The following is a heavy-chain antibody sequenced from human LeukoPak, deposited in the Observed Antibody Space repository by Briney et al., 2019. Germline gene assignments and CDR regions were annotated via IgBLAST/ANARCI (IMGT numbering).Heavy chain of an antibody. CDR1: GGSISSYY. Sequence: SETLSLTCTVSGGSISSYYWSWIRQPPGKGLEWIGYIYYSGSTNYNPSLKSRVTISVDTSKNQFSLKLSSVTAADTAVYYCARRNQYSYGSPYFDYWGQGTLVTVSS. V-gene: IGHV4-59*01. CDR3: ARRNQYSYGSPYFDY. J-gene: IGHJ4*02. CDR2: IYYSGST. D-gene: IGHD5-18*01.